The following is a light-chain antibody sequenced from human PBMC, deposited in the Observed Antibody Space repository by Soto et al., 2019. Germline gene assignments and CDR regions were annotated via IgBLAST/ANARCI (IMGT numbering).Light chain of an antibody. CDR3: HQYNYWPPET. J-gene: IGKJ1*01. CDR1: QSVSSY. CDR2: GAS. V-gene: IGKV3-15*01. Sequence: EIVLTQSQGTLSWSPGERATLSCRASQSVSSYYLAWYQQKPGQAPRLLIFGASTRATGIPARFSGSGSGTEFILTISSLQSEDSAVYYCHQYNYWPPETFGQGTKVDIK.